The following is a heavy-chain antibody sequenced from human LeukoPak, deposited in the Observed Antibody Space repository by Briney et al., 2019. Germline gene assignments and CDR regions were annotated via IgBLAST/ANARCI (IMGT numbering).Heavy chain of an antibody. J-gene: IGHJ4*02. CDR2: IYTSGST. D-gene: IGHD4-17*01. CDR1: GDSISNYY. V-gene: IGHV4-4*07. Sequence: SETLSLTCSVSGDSISNYYWNWIRQPAGKGLEWIGRIYTSGSTKYNPSLKSRVTMSVDTSKNQFSLKLSSVTAADTAVYYCARHDYGDYGGFLVMHYFDYWGQGTLVTVSS. CDR3: ARHDYGDYGGFLVMHYFDY.